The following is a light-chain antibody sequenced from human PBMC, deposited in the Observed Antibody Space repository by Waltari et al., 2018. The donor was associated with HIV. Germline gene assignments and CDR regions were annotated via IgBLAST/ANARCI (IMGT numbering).Light chain of an antibody. CDR1: QSISSG. CDR3: QQYNGYPLT. CDR2: KAS. J-gene: IGKJ4*01. V-gene: IGKV1-5*03. Sequence: DIQMTQSPSTLSASVGDRVIITCRDSQSISSGLAWYQQRPGRAPNLLIYKASSLRSGVPSRFSGSGSGTEFTLTISSLQPDDFATYYCQQYNGYPLTFGGGTKVEIK.